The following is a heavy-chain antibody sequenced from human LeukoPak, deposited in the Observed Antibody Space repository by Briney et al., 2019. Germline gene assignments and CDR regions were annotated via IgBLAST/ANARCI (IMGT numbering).Heavy chain of an antibody. J-gene: IGHJ5*02. D-gene: IGHD2-2*01. CDR3: ARDCSSTSCYSVWFDP. Sequence: ASVKVSCKASGYTFTSYGMSWVRQAPGQGLEWMGWISAYNGNTNYAQKLQGRVTMTTDTFTSTAYMELRSLRSDDTAVYYCARDCSSTSCYSVWFDPWGQGTLVTVSS. CDR2: ISAYNGNT. CDR1: GYTFTSYG. V-gene: IGHV1-18*01.